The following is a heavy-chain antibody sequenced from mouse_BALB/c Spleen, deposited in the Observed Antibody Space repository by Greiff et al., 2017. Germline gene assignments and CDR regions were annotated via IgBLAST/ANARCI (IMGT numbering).Heavy chain of an antibody. CDR2: IWAGGST. Sequence: VQRVESGPGLVAPSQSLSITCTVSGFSLTSYGVHWVRQPPGKGLEWLGVIWAGGSTNYNSALMSRLSISKDNSKSQVFLKMNSLQTDDTAMYYCARDYYGSRAFAYWGQGTLVTVSA. CDR1: GFSLTSYG. CDR3: ARDYYGSRAFAY. V-gene: IGHV2-9*02. J-gene: IGHJ3*01. D-gene: IGHD1-1*01.